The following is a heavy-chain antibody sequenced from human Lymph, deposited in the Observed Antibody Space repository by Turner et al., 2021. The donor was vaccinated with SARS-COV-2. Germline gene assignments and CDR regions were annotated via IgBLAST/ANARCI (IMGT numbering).Heavy chain of an antibody. CDR3: ARSQPDFPYYFDY. D-gene: IGHD2-21*02. CDR1: GFTFSSYS. V-gene: IGHV3-21*01. J-gene: IGHJ4*02. Sequence: EVQLVESGGGLVKPGGSLRLTCAASGFTFSSYSMNWFRQAPGKGLEWVSSITFTRSYIYYAYTVKGRFTISRDNAKNSLYLQMNRLRAEDTAVYYCARSQPDFPYYFDYWGQGTLVTVSS. CDR2: ITFTRSYI.